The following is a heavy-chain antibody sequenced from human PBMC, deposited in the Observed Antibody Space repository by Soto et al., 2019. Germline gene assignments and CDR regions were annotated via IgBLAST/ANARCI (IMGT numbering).Heavy chain of an antibody. CDR2: IYHSGTT. Sequence: PSETLSLTCAVSVASISNTNWWSWVRQPPGKGLEWIGEIYHSGTTNCDPSLKSRVTISVDKSKNQFSLKLSSVTAADTAVYYCAIPGAGDFDYWGQGTLVTVSS. CDR1: VASISNTNW. V-gene: IGHV4-4*02. D-gene: IGHD6-13*01. J-gene: IGHJ4*02. CDR3: AIPGAGDFDY.